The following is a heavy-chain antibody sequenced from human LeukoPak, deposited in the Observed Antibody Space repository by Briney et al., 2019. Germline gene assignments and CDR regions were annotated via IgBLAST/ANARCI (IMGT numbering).Heavy chain of an antibody. V-gene: IGHV4-34*01. CDR2: INHSGGT. Sequence: SETLSLTCAVYGGSFSGYNWSWIRQPPGKGLEWIGEINHSGGTNYNPSLKSRVTISVDTSKNQFSLKLSSVTAADTAVYYCARGSSSRWFDPWGQGTLVTVSS. D-gene: IGHD6-6*01. CDR3: ARGSSSRWFDP. J-gene: IGHJ5*02. CDR1: GGSFSGYN.